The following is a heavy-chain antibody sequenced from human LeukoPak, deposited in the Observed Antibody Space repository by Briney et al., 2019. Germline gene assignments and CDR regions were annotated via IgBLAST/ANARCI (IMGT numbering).Heavy chain of an antibody. J-gene: IGHJ4*02. Sequence: PGRALRHSCAASGFTFSSYGMHWVCEALGKGLGWVAVIWYDGSNKYYADSVKGRFTISRDNSKNTLYLQMNSLRAEDTAVYYCARDLAVVVAAIPHYWGQGTLVTVSS. CDR3: ARDLAVVVAAIPHY. D-gene: IGHD2-15*01. CDR2: IWYDGSNK. V-gene: IGHV3-33*01. CDR1: GFTFSSYG.